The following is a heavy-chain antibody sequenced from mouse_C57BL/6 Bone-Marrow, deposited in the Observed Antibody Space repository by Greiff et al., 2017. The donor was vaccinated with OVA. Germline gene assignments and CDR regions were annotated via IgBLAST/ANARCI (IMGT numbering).Heavy chain of an antibody. CDR2: IDPETGGT. J-gene: IGHJ2*01. Sequence: VKLQESGAELVRPGASVTLSCKASGYTFTDYEMHWVKQTPVHGLEWIGAIDPETGGTAYNQKFKGKAILTADKSSSTAYMELRSLTSEDSAVYYCTREKQYYFDYWGQGTTLTVSS. V-gene: IGHV1-15*01. CDR1: GYTFTDYE. CDR3: TREKQYYFDY.